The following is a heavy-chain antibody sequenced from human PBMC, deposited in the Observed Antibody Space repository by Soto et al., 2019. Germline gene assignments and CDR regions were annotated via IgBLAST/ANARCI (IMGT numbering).Heavy chain of an antibody. D-gene: IGHD3-10*01. CDR2: IWYDGSNK. V-gene: IGHV3-33*01. CDR1: GFTFSSYG. J-gene: IGHJ4*02. Sequence: PGGSLRLSCAASGFTFSSYGMHWVRQAPGKGLEWVAVIWYDGSNKYYADSVKGRFTISRDNSKNTLYLQMNSLRAEDTAVYYCVGGSGSSYFDYWGQGTLVTVSS. CDR3: VGGSGSSYFDY.